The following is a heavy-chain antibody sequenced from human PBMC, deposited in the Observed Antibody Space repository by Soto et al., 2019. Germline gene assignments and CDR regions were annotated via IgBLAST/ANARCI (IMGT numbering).Heavy chain of an antibody. D-gene: IGHD6-13*01. CDR3: ARDRTAAGFYYYYGMDV. CDR1: GESVSSNSAA. CDR2: TYYRSKWYN. V-gene: IGHV6-1*01. Sequence: SQALSLTCAISGESVSSNSAAWNWIRQSPSRGLEWLGRTYYRSKWYNDYAVSVKSRITINPDTSKNQFSLQLNSVTPEDTAVYYCARDRTAAGFYYYYGMDVRGQGTTVTV. J-gene: IGHJ6*02.